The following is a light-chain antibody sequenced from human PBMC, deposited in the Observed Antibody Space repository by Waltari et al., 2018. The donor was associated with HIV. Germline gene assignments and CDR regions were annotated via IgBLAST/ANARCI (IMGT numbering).Light chain of an antibody. CDR3: AAWDDSLNGVV. Sequence: QSVLTQPPSASGTPGQRVTISCSGSSSNIGSNTVNWCQQLPGTAPKLLIYSNNQRPSGVPDRFSGSKSGTSASLAISVLQSEDEADYYCAAWDDSLNGVVFGGGTKLTVL. CDR2: SNN. J-gene: IGLJ2*01. V-gene: IGLV1-44*01. CDR1: SSNIGSNT.